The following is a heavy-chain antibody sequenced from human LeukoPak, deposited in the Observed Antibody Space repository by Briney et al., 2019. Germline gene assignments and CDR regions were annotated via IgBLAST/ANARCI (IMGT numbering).Heavy chain of an antibody. CDR3: ATRGATYTYGYSWFDP. CDR1: GFTFSDAW. D-gene: IGHD5-18*01. CDR2: IKSKTHGETT. V-gene: IGHV3-15*01. Sequence: GGSLRLSCVDSGFTFSDAWMNWVRQVPGKGLEWIGRIKSKTHGETTDYAAPVKGRFTISRDDSKNTIYLQMNSLKIEDSGLYYCATRGATYTYGYSWFDPWGQGTLVTVSS. J-gene: IGHJ5*02.